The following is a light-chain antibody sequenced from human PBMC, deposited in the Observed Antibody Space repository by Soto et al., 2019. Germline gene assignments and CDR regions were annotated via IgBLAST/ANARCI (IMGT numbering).Light chain of an antibody. J-gene: IGKJ1*01. CDR2: DAS. Sequence: EIVMTQSPDTLSVSPGETATLSCRASQSVGSNLAWYQQKPGQAPRLLISDASTRAAGLPARFSGSGSGTEFTLTITSLQSEDFAVYYCQQSNNWPMTFGQGTKV. V-gene: IGKV3-15*01. CDR3: QQSNNWPMT. CDR1: QSVGSN.